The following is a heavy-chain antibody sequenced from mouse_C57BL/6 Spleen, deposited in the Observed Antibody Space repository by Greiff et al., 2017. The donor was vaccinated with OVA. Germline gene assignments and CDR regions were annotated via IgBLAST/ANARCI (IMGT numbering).Heavy chain of an antibody. J-gene: IGHJ3*01. CDR2: IWSGGST. CDR3: ARNWDYDNYQLPFAY. V-gene: IGHV2-2*01. D-gene: IGHD2-1*01. CDR1: GFSLTSYG. Sequence: QVQLKESGPGLVQPSQSLSITCTVSGFSLTSYGVHWVRQSPGKGLEWLGVIWSGGSTDYNAAFISRLSISKDNSKSQVFFKMNSLQADDTAIYYCARNWDYDNYQLPFAYWGQGTLVTVSA.